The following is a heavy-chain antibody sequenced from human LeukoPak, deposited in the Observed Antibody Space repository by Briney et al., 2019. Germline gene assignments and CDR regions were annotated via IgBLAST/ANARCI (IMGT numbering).Heavy chain of an antibody. V-gene: IGHV1-18*01. CDR3: AKDPIPKYYDILTGDRGDY. CDR1: GYTFTSYG. J-gene: IGHJ4*02. D-gene: IGHD3-9*01. CDR2: ISAYNGNT. Sequence: ASVKVSCKASGYTFTSYGISWVRQAPGQGLEWMGWISAYNGNTNYAQKLQGRVTMTTDTSTSTAYMELRSLRSDDTAVYYCAKDPIPKYYDILTGDRGDYWGQGTLVTVSS.